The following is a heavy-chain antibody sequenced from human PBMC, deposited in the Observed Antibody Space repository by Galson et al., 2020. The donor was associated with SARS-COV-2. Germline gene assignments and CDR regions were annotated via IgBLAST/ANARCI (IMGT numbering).Heavy chain of an antibody. CDR2: IYHSGST. CDR3: ASFNYGDYVDDAFDI. V-gene: IGHV4-30-2*01. J-gene: IGHJ3*02. CDR1: GGSISSGGYS. D-gene: IGHD4-17*01. Sequence: SETLSLTCAVSGGSISSGGYSWSWIRQPPGKGLEWIGYIYHSGSTYCNPSLKSRVTISVDRSKNQFSLKLSSVTAADTAVYYCASFNYGDYVDDAFDIWGQGTMVTVSS.